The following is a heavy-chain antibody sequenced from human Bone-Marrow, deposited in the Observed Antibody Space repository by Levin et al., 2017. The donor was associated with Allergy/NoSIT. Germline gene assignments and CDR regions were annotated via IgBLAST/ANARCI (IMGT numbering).Heavy chain of an antibody. Sequence: VASVKVSCKASGYTFTNYAVNWLRQAPGQGPEWMGWISAKTGIPRYAQGFRGRLVFSLDNSVTTANLQISSLKAEDTAVYYCASDIAVAGSKAMDVWGQGTTVTVS. J-gene: IGHJ6*01. CDR1: GYTFTNYA. V-gene: IGHV7-4-1*02. D-gene: IGHD6-19*01. CDR2: ISAKTGIP. CDR3: ASDIAVAGSKAMDV.